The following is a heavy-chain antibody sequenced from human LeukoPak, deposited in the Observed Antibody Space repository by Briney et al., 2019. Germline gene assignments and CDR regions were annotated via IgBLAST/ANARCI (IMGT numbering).Heavy chain of an antibody. J-gene: IGHJ4*02. V-gene: IGHV4-34*01. CDR2: INHSGST. CDR3: ARDPYYYDSSGYGPSMGIDY. Sequence: SETLSLTCAVYGGSFSGYYWSWIRQPPGKGLEWIGEINHSGSTNYNPSLKSRVTISVDTSKNQFSLKLSSVTAADTAVYYCARDPYYYDSSGYGPSMGIDYWGQGTLVTVSS. D-gene: IGHD3-22*01. CDR1: GGSFSGYY.